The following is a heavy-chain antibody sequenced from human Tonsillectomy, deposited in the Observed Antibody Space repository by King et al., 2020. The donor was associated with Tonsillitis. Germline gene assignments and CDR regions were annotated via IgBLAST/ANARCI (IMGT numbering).Heavy chain of an antibody. D-gene: IGHD1-26*01. V-gene: IGHV3-23*04. CDR1: GFTFSSYA. J-gene: IGHJ4*02. CDR2: ISGSGSST. CDR3: AKVRRSIVGATNLDY. Sequence: VQLVESGGGLVQPGGSLRLSCAASGFTFSSYAMSWVRQAPGKGLEWVSAISGSGSSTYYADSVKGRFTISRDNSKNTLYLLMNSLRAEDTAVYYCAKVRRSIVGATNLDYWVQGTLVTVSS.